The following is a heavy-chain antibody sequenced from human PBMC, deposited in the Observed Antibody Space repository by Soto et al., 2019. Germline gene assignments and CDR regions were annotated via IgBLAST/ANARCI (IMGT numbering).Heavy chain of an antibody. J-gene: IGHJ4*01. Sequence: SETLSLTCTVSGGSINSGGYYWTWIRQHPGKGLEWIGYIFYSRTTSYNPSLKSRVSISGDTSKNQFSLTLRSVTAADSAVYYCARESPGEFAYYFDFWSQGNQGTVSS. D-gene: IGHD3-16*01. V-gene: IGHV4-31*03. CDR1: GGSINSGGYY. CDR2: IFYSRTT. CDR3: ARESPGEFAYYFDF.